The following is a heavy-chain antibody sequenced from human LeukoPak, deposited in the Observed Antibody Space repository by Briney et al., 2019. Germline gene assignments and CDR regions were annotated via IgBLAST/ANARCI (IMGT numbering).Heavy chain of an antibody. D-gene: IGHD5-12*01. V-gene: IGHV1-69*04. CDR2: IIPFLGEV. Sequence: ASVKVSCKAFGATLNIGHAFIWARQAPGQGLQWMGRIIPFLGEVNYAQNFQGRVSFTADKSTATMYMEMKSLRLDDTAIYYCSPCGHAYDWFGPWGQGTLVTVS. CDR1: GATLNIGHA. CDR3: SPCGHAYDWFGP. J-gene: IGHJ5*02.